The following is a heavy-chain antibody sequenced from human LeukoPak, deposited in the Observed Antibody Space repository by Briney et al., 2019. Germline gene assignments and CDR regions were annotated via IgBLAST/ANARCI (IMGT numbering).Heavy chain of an antibody. V-gene: IGHV3-21*01. D-gene: IGHD2-2*01. CDR2: ISSSSSYI. CDR1: VFTFSSYS. CDR3: ARGTAFVVVPAATDY. J-gene: IGHJ4*02. Sequence: SGGSLRLSCAASVFTFSSYSMNWVRQAPGKGLEWVSSISSSSSYIYYADSVKGRFTISRDNAKNSLYLQMNSLRAEDTAVYYCARGTAFVVVPAATDYWGQGTLVTVSS.